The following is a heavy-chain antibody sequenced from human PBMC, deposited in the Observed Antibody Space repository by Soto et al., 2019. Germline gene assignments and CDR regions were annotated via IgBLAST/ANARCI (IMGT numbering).Heavy chain of an antibody. CDR2: IIPIFGTA. CDR1: GGTFSSYA. J-gene: IGHJ6*02. V-gene: IGHV1-69*13. CDR3: ARVVVPAATLYSSSWYVWYYYYGMDV. Sequence: SVKVSCKASGGTFSSYAISWVRQAPGQGLEWMGGIIPIFGTANYAQKFQGRVTITADESTSTAYMELSSLRSEDTAVYYCARVVVPAATLYSSSWYVWYYYYGMDVWGQGTTVTVSS. D-gene: IGHD2-2*01.